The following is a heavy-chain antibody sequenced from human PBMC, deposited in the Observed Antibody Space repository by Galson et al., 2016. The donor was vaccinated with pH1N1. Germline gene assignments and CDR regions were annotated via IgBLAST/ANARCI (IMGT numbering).Heavy chain of an antibody. D-gene: IGHD4-17*01. CDR1: GFTFSHYA. Sequence: SLRLSCAASGFTFSHYAMHWVRQAPGKGLEWVAVISYVESNKDYADSVKGRFTVSRDNSKNTLYLQMNSLRAEDTALYYCARDHVCGDYFDRFFDLWGRGTLVTVSS. CDR2: ISYVESNK. J-gene: IGHJ2*01. V-gene: IGHV3-30-3*01. CDR3: ARDHVCGDYFDRFFDL.